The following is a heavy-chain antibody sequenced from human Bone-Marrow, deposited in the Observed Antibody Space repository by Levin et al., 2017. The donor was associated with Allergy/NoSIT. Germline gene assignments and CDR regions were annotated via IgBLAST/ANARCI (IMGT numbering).Heavy chain of an antibody. D-gene: IGHD3-10*01. CDR3: ARDRLWFGGAYATFDC. Sequence: GESLKISCAASGFTFSGYGMGWVRQAPGKGLEWISIINSNGGTTYYADSVRGRVTISRDNFKSALYLQMNSLRAEDTAIYFCARDRLWFGGAYATFDCWGQGTLVTVSS. V-gene: IGHV3-23*01. J-gene: IGHJ4*02. CDR2: INSNGGTT. CDR1: GFTFSGYG.